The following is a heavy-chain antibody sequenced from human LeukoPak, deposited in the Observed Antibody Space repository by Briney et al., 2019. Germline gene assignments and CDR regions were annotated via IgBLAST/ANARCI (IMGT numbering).Heavy chain of an antibody. J-gene: IGHJ4*02. CDR3: ARHEAVYSSSSPVGY. CDR1: GYSFTSYW. Sequence: GESLKISCKGSGYSFTSYWIGWVSQMPGKGLEWMGIIYPGDSDTRYSPSFQGQVTISAEKSISTAYLPWSSLKASDTAMYYCARHEAVYSSSSPVGYWGQGTLVTVSS. D-gene: IGHD6-6*01. V-gene: IGHV5-51*01. CDR2: IYPGDSDT.